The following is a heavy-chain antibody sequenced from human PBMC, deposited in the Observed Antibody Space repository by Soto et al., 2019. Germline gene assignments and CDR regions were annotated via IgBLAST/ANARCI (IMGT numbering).Heavy chain of an antibody. V-gene: IGHV1-46*01. CDR3: ARAAGRFGELNWLDP. Sequence: QVQLVQSGAEVKKPGASVKVSCKASGYTFTSYNMHWVRQAHGQGLEWGGMINPLGFSTTYAQKFRGTVTMTRDTSTSTVYIELTNLRSGDTAVDYCARAAGRFGELNWLDPWGQGTLVTVSP. CDR2: INPLGFST. D-gene: IGHD3-10*01. CDR1: GYTFTSYN. J-gene: IGHJ5*02.